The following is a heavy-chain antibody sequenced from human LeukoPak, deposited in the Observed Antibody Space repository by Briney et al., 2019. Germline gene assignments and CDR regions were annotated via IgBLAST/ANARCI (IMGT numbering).Heavy chain of an antibody. Sequence: GGSLRLSCAAPGFTFSSYGMHWVRQAPGKGLEWVSGINWNGGSTGYADSVKGRFTISRDNAKNSLYLQMNSLRAEDTALYYCARDSSSWYVSEHWGQGTLVTVSS. CDR1: GFTFSSYG. D-gene: IGHD6-13*01. J-gene: IGHJ1*01. CDR2: INWNGGST. CDR3: ARDSSSWYVSEH. V-gene: IGHV3-20*04.